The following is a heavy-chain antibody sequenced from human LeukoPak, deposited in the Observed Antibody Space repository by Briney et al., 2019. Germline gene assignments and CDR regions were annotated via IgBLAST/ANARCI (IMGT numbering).Heavy chain of an antibody. V-gene: IGHV3-23*01. Sequence: GGSLRLSCAASGFTFNNYAMSWVRQAPGKGLEWVSAISGFADNTYYADSVKGRFTISRDNSRNTLYLQMNSLRAEDTALYYCAKDLSFRGYSAFDSCGQGTLVTVSS. CDR3: AKDLSFRGYSAFDS. D-gene: IGHD5-12*01. CDR1: GFTFNNYA. CDR2: ISGFADNT. J-gene: IGHJ5*01.